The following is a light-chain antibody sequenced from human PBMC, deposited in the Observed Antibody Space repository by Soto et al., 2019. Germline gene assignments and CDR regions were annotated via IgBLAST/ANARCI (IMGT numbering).Light chain of an antibody. CDR3: QQYNNWPPPLT. V-gene: IGKV3-15*01. CDR2: GAS. CDR1: QSVSSN. J-gene: IGKJ4*01. Sequence: EIVMTQSPATLSVSPGERATLSCRASQSVSSNLAWYQQKPGQAPRLLIYGASTRATGIPARFSGSGSGTEFTLTISSLQSEDFAVHYCQQYNNWPPPLTFGGGTKVEIK.